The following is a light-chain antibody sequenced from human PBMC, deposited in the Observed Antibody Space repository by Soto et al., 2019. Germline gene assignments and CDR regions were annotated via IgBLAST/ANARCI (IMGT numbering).Light chain of an antibody. CDR1: SSDVGGYNY. CDR2: QVT. Sequence: QSALTQPASVSGSPGQSITISCTGTSSDVGGYNYVSWYQHHPGKAPKLMIYQVTNRPSGVSNRFSGGKSGNTASLTISGLQAEDEADYYCSSYTSSSTDVVFGGGTKVTV. CDR3: SSYTSSSTDVV. V-gene: IGLV2-14*01. J-gene: IGLJ2*01.